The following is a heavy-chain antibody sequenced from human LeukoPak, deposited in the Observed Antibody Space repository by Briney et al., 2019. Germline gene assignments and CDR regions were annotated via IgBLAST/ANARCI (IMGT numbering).Heavy chain of an antibody. Sequence: GGSLRLSCAASGFTVSSNYMSWVRQPPGKGLEWVSVIYSGGSTYYADSVKGRFTISRDNSKNTLYLQMNSLRAEDTAVYYCARGINYDFWSGLETPGAFDIWGQGTMVTVSS. CDR1: GFTVSSNY. J-gene: IGHJ3*02. CDR2: IYSGGST. CDR3: ARGINYDFWSGLETPGAFDI. D-gene: IGHD3-3*01. V-gene: IGHV3-53*01.